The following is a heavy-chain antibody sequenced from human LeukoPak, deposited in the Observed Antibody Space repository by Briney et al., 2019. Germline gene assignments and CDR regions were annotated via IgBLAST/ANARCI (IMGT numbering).Heavy chain of an antibody. CDR1: GDSITNYF. D-gene: IGHD4-23*01. Sequence: PSETLSLTCTVSGDSITNYFWSWIRQPPGKGLEWIGYIYYTGNTNYNPSLKSRVTISVDTSKNQFSLKLSSVTAADTAVYYCARRSLDYGGNSYLMDYWGQGTLVTVSS. J-gene: IGHJ4*02. CDR3: ARRSLDYGGNSYLMDY. V-gene: IGHV4-59*08. CDR2: IYYTGNT.